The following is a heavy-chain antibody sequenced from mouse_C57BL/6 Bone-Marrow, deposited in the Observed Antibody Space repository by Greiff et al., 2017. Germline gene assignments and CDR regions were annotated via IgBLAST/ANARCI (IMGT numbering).Heavy chain of an antibody. V-gene: IGHV1-7*01. CDR1: GYTFTSYW. CDR2: INPSSGYT. J-gene: IGHJ4*01. D-gene: IGHD1-1*01. CDR3: ARFLLLLRPYAMDY. Sequence: QVQLKQSGAELAKPGASVKLSCKASGYTFTSYWMHWVKQRPGQGLEWIGYINPSSGYTKYNQKFKDKATLTADKSSSTAYMQLRRLTYEDSSVYYCARFLLLLRPYAMDYWGQGTSVTVSS.